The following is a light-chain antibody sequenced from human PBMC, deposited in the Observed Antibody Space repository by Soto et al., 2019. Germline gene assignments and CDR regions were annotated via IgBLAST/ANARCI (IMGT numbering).Light chain of an antibody. J-gene: IGKJ1*01. CDR2: DAS. Sequence: EIVLTQSPGTLSLSPGERASVSCRASQSVSNYLAWYQQKPGQAPRLLMYDASNRATGIPARFSGSGSGTDFTLTISSLEPEDFALYYCQQRSGWPRTFGQGTKVEIK. V-gene: IGKV3-11*01. CDR3: QQRSGWPRT. CDR1: QSVSNY.